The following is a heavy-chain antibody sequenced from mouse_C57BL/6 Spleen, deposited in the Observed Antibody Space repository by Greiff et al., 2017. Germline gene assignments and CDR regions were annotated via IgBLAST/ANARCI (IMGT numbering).Heavy chain of an antibody. CDR2: IHPNSGST. CDR3: ARTIYYGSSYGDYFDY. Sequence: QVQLQQPGAELVKPGASVKLSCKASGYTFTSYWMHWVKQRPGQGLEWIGMIHPNSGSTNYNEKFKSKATLTVDKSSSTAYMQLSSLTSEDSAVYYCARTIYYGSSYGDYFDYWGQGTTRTVSS. CDR1: GYTFTSYW. J-gene: IGHJ2*01. V-gene: IGHV1-64*01. D-gene: IGHD1-1*01.